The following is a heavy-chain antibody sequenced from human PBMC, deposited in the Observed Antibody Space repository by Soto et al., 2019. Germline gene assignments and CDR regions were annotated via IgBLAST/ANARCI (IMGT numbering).Heavy chain of an antibody. J-gene: IGHJ6*02. Sequence: QLQLQESGPGLVKPSETLSLTCTVSGGSISSSSYYWGWIRQPPGKGLEWIGSIYYGGSTYYNPSLKGRVTISVDTSKNQFALKLSSVTAADTAVYYCARGPRLTATPFHGMDVWGQGNTVTVSS. V-gene: IGHV4-39*01. CDR3: ARGPRLTATPFHGMDV. D-gene: IGHD1-1*01. CDR1: GGSISSSSYY. CDR2: IYYGGST.